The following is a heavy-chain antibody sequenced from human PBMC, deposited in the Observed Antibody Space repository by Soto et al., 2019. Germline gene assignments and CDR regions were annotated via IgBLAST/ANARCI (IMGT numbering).Heavy chain of an antibody. Sequence: SETLSLTCAVYGRSFSGYYWSWIRQPPGKGLEWIGEINHSGSTNYNPSLKSRVTISVDTSKNQFSLKLSSVTAADTAVYYCARVRQRFLEWFAHFYYYYGMDVWGQGTTVTVSS. D-gene: IGHD3-3*01. CDR3: ARVRQRFLEWFAHFYYYYGMDV. J-gene: IGHJ6*02. CDR2: INHSGST. V-gene: IGHV4-34*01. CDR1: GRSFSGYY.